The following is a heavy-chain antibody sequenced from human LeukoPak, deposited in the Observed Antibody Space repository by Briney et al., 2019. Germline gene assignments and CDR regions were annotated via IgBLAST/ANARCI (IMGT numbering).Heavy chain of an antibody. Sequence: GGSLRLSCAASGFQFRTYAMHWVRQAPGKGLEWLAIISYDGSSEYYADSVKGRFTVSRDNSEDTLSLRMNSLRAEDTAVYFCARGYYLDLGSFDYWGQGTLVTVSS. D-gene: IGHD3-10*01. CDR1: GFQFRTYA. CDR3: ARGYYLDLGSFDY. J-gene: IGHJ4*02. V-gene: IGHV3-30*01. CDR2: ISYDGSSE.